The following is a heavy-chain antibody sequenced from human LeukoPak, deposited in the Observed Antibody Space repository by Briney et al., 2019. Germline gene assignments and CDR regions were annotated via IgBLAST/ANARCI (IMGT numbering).Heavy chain of an antibody. CDR3: ARGYYYGSGREDGMDV. J-gene: IGHJ6*04. V-gene: IGHV1-69*13. D-gene: IGHD3-10*01. CDR2: IIPIFGTA. Sequence: SVKVSCKASGGTFSSYAISWVRQAPGQGLEWMGGIIPIFGTANYARKFQGRVTITADEPTSTAYMELSSLRSEDTAVYYCARGYYYGSGREDGMDVWGKGTTVTVSS. CDR1: GGTFSSYA.